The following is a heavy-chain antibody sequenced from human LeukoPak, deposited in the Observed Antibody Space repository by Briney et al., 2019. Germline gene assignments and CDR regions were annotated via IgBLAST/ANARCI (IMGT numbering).Heavy chain of an antibody. CDR3: AREYYYDSSLAFDI. CDR1: GFTVSSNY. CDR2: IYSGGST. Sequence: GGSLRLSCAASGFTVSSNYMSWVRQAPGKGLEWVSVIYSGGSTYYADSVKGRFTISRDNSKNTLYLQMNSLRAEDTAVYYCAREYYYDSSLAFDIWGQGTMVTVSS. J-gene: IGHJ3*02. D-gene: IGHD3-22*01. V-gene: IGHV3-66*01.